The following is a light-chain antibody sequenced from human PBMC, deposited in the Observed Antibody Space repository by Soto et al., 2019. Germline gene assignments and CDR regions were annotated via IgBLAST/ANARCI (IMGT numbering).Light chain of an antibody. CDR3: SSYTSSNTLYV. V-gene: IGLV2-14*03. J-gene: IGLJ1*01. CDR1: SSDVGGYNY. Sequence: QSALTQPASVSGSLGQSITISCTGTSSDVGGYNYVSWYQHHPVKAPKLMIYDVSNRPSGVSNRFSGSKSGNTASLTISGLQAEDEADYYCSSYTSSNTLYVFGTGTKLTV. CDR2: DVS.